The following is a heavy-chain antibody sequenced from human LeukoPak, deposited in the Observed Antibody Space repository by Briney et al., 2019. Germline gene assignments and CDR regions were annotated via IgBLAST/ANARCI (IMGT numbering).Heavy chain of an antibody. CDR2: ISWDGGST. Sequence: GGSLRLSCAASGFTFDDYTMHWVRQAPGKGLEWVSLISWDGGSTYYADSVKGRFTISRDNSKNSLYLQMNSLRTEDTALYYCAKDIDSSGTRAYYFDYWGQGTLVTVSS. CDR1: GFTFDDYT. V-gene: IGHV3-43*01. CDR3: AKDIDSSGTRAYYFDY. J-gene: IGHJ4*02. D-gene: IGHD3-22*01.